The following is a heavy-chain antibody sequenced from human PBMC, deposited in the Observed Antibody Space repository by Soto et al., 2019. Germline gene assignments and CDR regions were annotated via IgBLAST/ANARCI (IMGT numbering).Heavy chain of an antibody. Sequence: ASVKVSCKASGYTFTGYYMHWVRQAPGQGLEWMGWISTYNGNTNTYHKKRFQGRFTMTSDSASNTSYMELRSLTPDDTAVYYCARGGQKNVYTSIGPWGQGTLVTVS. CDR3: ARGGQKNVYTSIGP. CDR1: GYTFTGYY. J-gene: IGHJ5*02. CDR2: ISTYNGNTNT. D-gene: IGHD1-1*01. V-gene: IGHV1-18*04.